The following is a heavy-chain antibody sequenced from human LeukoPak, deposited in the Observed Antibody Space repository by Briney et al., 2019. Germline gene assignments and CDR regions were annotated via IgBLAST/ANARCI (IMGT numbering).Heavy chain of an antibody. CDR3: AKDPGILSRSGAFDY. CDR1: GFTFSSYG. J-gene: IGHJ4*02. Sequence: GGSLRLSCAASGFTFSSYGMHWVRQALGKGLEWVAFIRYDGSNKYYADSVKGRFTISRDNSKNTLYLQMNSLRAEDTAVYYCAKDPGILSRSGAFDYWGQGTLVTVSS. CDR2: IRYDGSNK. V-gene: IGHV3-30*02. D-gene: IGHD1-26*01.